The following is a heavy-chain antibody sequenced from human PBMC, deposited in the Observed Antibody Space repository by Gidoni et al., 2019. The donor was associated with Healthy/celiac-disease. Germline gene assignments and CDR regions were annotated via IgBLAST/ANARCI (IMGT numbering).Heavy chain of an antibody. CDR2: IRSKANSYAT. D-gene: IGHD4-4*01. V-gene: IGHV3-73*02. CDR3: TRQGKGNGYYSKNYYYMDV. CDR1: GLTFSGSA. J-gene: IGHJ6*03. Sequence: EVQLVESGGGVVQPGGSMKLSCAASGLTFSGSALHWVRQASGNGLGWVCRIRSKANSYATAYAASVKGRFTISRDDSKNTAYLQMNSLKTEDTAVYYCTRQGKGNGYYSKNYYYMDVWGKGTTVTVSS.